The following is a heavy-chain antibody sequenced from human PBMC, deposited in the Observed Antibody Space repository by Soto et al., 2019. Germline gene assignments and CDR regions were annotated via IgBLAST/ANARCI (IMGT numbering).Heavy chain of an antibody. Sequence: PSETLSLTCTVSGGSINSGGYYWNWIRQHPGKGLEWIGYIYYSGSTYYNPSLKSRVTISVDTSKNQFSLKLSSVTAEDTAVYYCTGPGGWQHNYFDYWGQGTLVTVSS. V-gene: IGHV4-31*03. CDR2: IYYSGST. CDR3: TGPGGWQHNYFDY. CDR1: GGSINSGGYY. D-gene: IGHD6-13*01. J-gene: IGHJ4*02.